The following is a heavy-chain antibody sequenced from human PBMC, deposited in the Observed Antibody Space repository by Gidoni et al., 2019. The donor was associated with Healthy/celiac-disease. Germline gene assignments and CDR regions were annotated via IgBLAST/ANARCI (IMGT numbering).Heavy chain of an antibody. Sequence: EVQLVESGGGLVQPGRSLRLSCAASGFTFDDYAMPWVRQAPGKGLEWVSGISWNSGSIGYADSVKGRFTISRDNAKNSLYLQMNSLRAEDTALYYCAKENIAAAGPGDYYYYGMDVWGQGTTVTVSS. V-gene: IGHV3-9*01. CDR2: ISWNSGSI. CDR3: AKENIAAAGPGDYYYYGMDV. J-gene: IGHJ6*02. CDR1: GFTFDDYA. D-gene: IGHD6-13*01.